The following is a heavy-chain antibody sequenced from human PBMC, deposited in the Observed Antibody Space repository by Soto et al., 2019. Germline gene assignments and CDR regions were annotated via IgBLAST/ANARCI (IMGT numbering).Heavy chain of an antibody. D-gene: IGHD3-10*01. J-gene: IGHJ4*02. CDR2: ISWNSGSI. V-gene: IGHV3-9*01. CDR3: AKDMEVRGVAYYFDY. CDR1: GFTFDDYA. Sequence: SGGGLVQPGRSLRLSCAASGFTFDDYAMHWVRQAPGKGLEWVSGISWNSGSIGYADSVKGRFTISRDNAKNSLYLQMNSLRAEDTALYYCAKDMEVRGVAYYFDYWGQGTLVTVSS.